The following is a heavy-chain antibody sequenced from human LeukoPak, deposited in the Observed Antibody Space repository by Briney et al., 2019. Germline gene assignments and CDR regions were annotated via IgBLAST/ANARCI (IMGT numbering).Heavy chain of an antibody. Sequence: RSGGSLRLSCSASGFTFSTYAMHWVRQAPGKGLEYVSAISRNGGRTYYADSVKGRFTISRDNSKNTLYLQMSSLRAEDTAVDYFVKALPSGGGVDYWDQGTLVTVSS. CDR1: GFTFSTYA. V-gene: IGHV3-64D*06. D-gene: IGHD3-10*01. J-gene: IGHJ4*02. CDR2: ISRNGGRT. CDR3: VKALPSGGGVDY.